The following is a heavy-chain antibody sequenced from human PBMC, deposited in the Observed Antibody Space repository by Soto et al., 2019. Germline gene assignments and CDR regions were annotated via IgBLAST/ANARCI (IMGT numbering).Heavy chain of an antibody. CDR2: ISGSDGKT. D-gene: IGHD1-26*01. V-gene: IGHV3-23*01. J-gene: IGHJ4*02. Sequence: EVQLLESGGGLVRPGGSLPLSCTASGFSFSSYALSWVRQAPGKGLEWVSTISGSDGKTYYADSVKGRFSISRDTSKTTLYLEMTSLRVEDTAVYYCARWSFLDYWGQGTRVTVS. CDR1: GFSFSSYA. CDR3: ARWSFLDY.